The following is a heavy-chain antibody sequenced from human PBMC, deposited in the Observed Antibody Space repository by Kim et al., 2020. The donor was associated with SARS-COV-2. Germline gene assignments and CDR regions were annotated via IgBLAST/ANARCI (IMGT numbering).Heavy chain of an antibody. V-gene: IGHV4-34*01. D-gene: IGHD2-2*01. CDR2: INHSGST. Sequence: SETLSLTCAVYGGSFSGYYWSWIRQPPGKGLEWIGEINHSGSTNYNPSLKSRVTISVDTSKNQFSLKLSSVTAADTAVYYCARGSLGEIVVVPAATLNRWFDPGAREPWSPSPQ. CDR3: ARGSLGEIVVVPAATLNRWFDP. J-gene: IGHJ5*02. CDR1: GGSFSGYY.